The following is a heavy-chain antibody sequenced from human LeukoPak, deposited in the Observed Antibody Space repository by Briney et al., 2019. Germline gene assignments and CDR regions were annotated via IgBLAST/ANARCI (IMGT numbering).Heavy chain of an antibody. CDR2: ISGSGGST. Sequence: GGSLRLSCAASGFTFSSYAMSWVRQAPGKGLEWVSAISGSGGSTYYADSVKGRFTISRDNSKNTLYLQMNSLRAEDTAVYYCAEDRHVSAYYYMDVWGKGTTVTVSS. CDR3: AEDRHVSAYYYMDV. V-gene: IGHV3-23*01. CDR1: GFTFSSYA. J-gene: IGHJ6*03. D-gene: IGHD5/OR15-5a*01.